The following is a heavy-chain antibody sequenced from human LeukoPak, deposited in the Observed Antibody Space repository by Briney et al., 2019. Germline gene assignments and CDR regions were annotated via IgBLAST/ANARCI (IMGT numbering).Heavy chain of an antibody. J-gene: IGHJ4*02. CDR2: IYHSGST. Sequence: PSETLSLTCTVSGGSIIGYYWNWIRQPRGKGLDWIGYIYHSGSTNYNPSLKSRVTISVDTSKTQISLKLRAVTAADTAVYYCARSRVWSDYWGYFDYWGQGTLVTVSS. CDR1: GGSIIGYY. D-gene: IGHD3-3*01. V-gene: IGHV4-59*01. CDR3: ARSRVWSDYWGYFDY.